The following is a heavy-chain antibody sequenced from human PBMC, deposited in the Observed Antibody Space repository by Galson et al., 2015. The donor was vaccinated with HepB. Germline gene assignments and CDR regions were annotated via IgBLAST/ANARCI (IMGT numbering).Heavy chain of an antibody. CDR2: INPNSGGT. CDR3: ARDGCSVGSCRCYYYDMDV. CDR1: GYTFTGYS. Sequence: SVKVSCKASGYTFTGYSMHWVRQAPGQGLEWMGWINPNSGGTNYAQKFQGWVTMTRDTSTSTAYMELSRLRSDDTAVYYCARDGCSVGSCRCYYYDMDVWGQGTTVTVSS. J-gene: IGHJ6*02. D-gene: IGHD2-15*01. V-gene: IGHV1-2*04.